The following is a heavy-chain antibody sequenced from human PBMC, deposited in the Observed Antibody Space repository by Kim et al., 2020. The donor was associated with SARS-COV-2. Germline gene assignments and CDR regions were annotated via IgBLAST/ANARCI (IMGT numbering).Heavy chain of an antibody. J-gene: IGHJ6*02. CDR1: GFTFSSYG. V-gene: IGHV3-33*01. CDR3: ARDLGGGFGYYGMDV. D-gene: IGHD3-10*01. Sequence: GGSLRLSCAASGFTFSSYGMHWVRQAPGKGLEWVAVIWYDGSNKYYADSVKGRFTISRDNSKNTLYLQMNSLRAEDTAVYYCARDLGGGFGYYGMDVWGQGTTVTVSS. CDR2: IWYDGSNK.